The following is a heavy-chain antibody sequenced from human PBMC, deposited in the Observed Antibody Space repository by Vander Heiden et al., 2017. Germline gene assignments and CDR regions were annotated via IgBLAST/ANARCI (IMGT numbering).Heavy chain of an antibody. D-gene: IGHD3-9*01. Sequence: TGRSLRLSRAASGFTFDDYALHWVRQAPGKGLEWVSGISWNSGSIGYADSVKGRFTISRDNAKTSLYLQMNSLRAEDTALYYFAIDAQGYDILTGGFDPWGQGTLVTVSS. V-gene: IGHV3-9*01. CDR3: AIDAQGYDILTGGFDP. CDR2: ISWNSGSI. CDR1: GFTFDDYA. J-gene: IGHJ5*02.